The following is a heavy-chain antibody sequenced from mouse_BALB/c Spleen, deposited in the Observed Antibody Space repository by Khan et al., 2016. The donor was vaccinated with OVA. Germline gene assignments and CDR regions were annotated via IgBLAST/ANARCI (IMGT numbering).Heavy chain of an antibody. V-gene: IGHV3-2*02. CDR1: GYSITSGYG. J-gene: IGHJ2*01. CDR2: ISCSGST. CDR3: ARTARIKY. D-gene: IGHD1-2*01. Sequence: EVQLQESGPGLVKPSQSLSLTCTVTGYSITSGYGWNWIRQFPGNQLEWMGYISCSGSTNYNPSLKSRISLTRDTSKNQYFLQLNAGTTEDSATYYWARTARIKYWGQGTTLTVSS.